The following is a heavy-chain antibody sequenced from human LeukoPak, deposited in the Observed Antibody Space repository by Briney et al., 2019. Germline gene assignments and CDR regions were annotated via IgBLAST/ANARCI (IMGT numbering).Heavy chain of an antibody. CDR2: IYYSGST. V-gene: IGHV4-61*08. J-gene: IGHJ3*02. D-gene: IGHD3-22*01. CDR3: AGNKITMIPPSTQDAFDI. CDR1: GGSISSGGYY. Sequence: PSETLSLTCTVSGGSISSGGYYWSWIRQPPGKGLEWIGYIYYSGSTNYNPSLKSRVTISVDTSKNQFSLKLSSVTAADTAVYYCAGNKITMIPPSTQDAFDIWGQGTMVTVSS.